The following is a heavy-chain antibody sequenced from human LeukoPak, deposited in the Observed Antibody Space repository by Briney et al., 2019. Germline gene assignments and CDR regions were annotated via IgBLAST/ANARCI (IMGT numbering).Heavy chain of an antibody. V-gene: IGHV3-48*01. CDR2: ISSSSSTI. CDR3: ARGWSADY. Sequence: PGGSLRLSCAASGFTFSSYSMNWVRQAPGKGLEWVSYISSSSSTIYYADSVKGRFTISRDDAKNSLYLQMNSLRAEDTAVYYCARGWSADYWGQGTLVTVSS. J-gene: IGHJ4*02. CDR1: GFTFSSYS. D-gene: IGHD2-8*01.